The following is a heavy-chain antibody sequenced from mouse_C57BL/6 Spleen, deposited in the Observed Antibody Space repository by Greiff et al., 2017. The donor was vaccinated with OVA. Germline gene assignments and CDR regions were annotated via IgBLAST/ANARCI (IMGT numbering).Heavy chain of an antibody. Sequence: EVKLQESGGGLVKPGGSLKLSCAASGFTFSSYAMSWVRQTPEKRLEWVATISDGGSYTYYPDNVKGRFTISRDNAKNSLYLQLSHLKSEDTAMYYCARGEIVTFDYWGQGTTLTVSS. V-gene: IGHV5-4*03. CDR1: GFTFSSYA. CDR2: ISDGGSYT. D-gene: IGHD2-5*01. J-gene: IGHJ2*01. CDR3: ARGEIVTFDY.